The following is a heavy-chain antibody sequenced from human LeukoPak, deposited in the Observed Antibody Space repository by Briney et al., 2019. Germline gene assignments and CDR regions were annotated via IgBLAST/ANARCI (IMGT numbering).Heavy chain of an antibody. CDR2: ITGDGGTT. V-gene: IGHV3-64*01. J-gene: IGHJ4*02. CDR3: ARIYYDRGGHYYDY. Sequence: GGSLRLSCAASGFTFRNYAMHWVRQAPGEGLEYVSAITGDGGTTYYARSVKDRFTISRDNSKNTLYLQMGSLRAEDMAVNYCARIYYDRGGHYYDYWGQGTLVTVSS. D-gene: IGHD3-22*01. CDR1: GFTFRNYA.